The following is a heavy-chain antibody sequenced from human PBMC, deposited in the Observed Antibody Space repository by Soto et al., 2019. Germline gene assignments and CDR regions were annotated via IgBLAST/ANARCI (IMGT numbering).Heavy chain of an antibody. Sequence: QVQLVQSGAEVKKPGASVKVSCKASGYTFTSYAMHWVRQAPGQRLEWMGWINAGNGNTKYSQKCRGRVTSTRDTSASTAYMELSSLRSEDTAVYYCARGVGLYSNYDYWGQGTLVTVSS. CDR2: INAGNGNT. D-gene: IGHD2-2*02. J-gene: IGHJ4*02. CDR3: ARGVGLYSNYDY. V-gene: IGHV1-3*01. CDR1: GYTFTSYA.